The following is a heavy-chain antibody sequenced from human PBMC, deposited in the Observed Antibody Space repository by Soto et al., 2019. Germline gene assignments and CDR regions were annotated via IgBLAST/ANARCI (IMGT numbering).Heavy chain of an antibody. D-gene: IGHD5-18*01. CDR3: ARAGSSYSYGQNYYYYGMDV. CDR2: IYYSGST. CDR1: GGSISSGGYY. V-gene: IGHV4-31*03. Sequence: PSETLSLTCTVSGGSISSGGYYWSWIRQHPGKGLEWIGYIYYSGSTYYNPSLKSRVTISVDTSKNQFSLKLSSVTAADTAVYYCARAGSSYSYGQNYYYYGMDVWGQGTKVTVSS. J-gene: IGHJ6*02.